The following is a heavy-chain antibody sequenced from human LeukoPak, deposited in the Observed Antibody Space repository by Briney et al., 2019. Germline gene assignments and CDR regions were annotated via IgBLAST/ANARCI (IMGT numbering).Heavy chain of an antibody. CDR3: ARHRPAAIRD. D-gene: IGHD2-2*02. Sequence: SETLSLTCTVSDGSISSNSYYWGWIRQPPGKGLEWIGSIYYSGSTYYNPSLKSRVTISVDTSKNQFSLKLSSVTAADTAVYYCARHRPAAIRDWGQGTLVTVSS. CDR1: DGSISSNSYY. CDR2: IYYSGST. J-gene: IGHJ4*02. V-gene: IGHV4-39*01.